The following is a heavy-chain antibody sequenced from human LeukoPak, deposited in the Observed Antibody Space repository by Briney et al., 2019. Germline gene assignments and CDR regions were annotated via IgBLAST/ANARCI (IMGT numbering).Heavy chain of an antibody. J-gene: IGHJ6*02. CDR1: GHTFTAYY. V-gene: IGHV1-2*02. Sequence: ASVKVSCKASGHTFTAYYMHWVRQAPGQGLEWMGWINPNSGGTNYAQKFQGRVTMTRDTSISTAYMELSRLRSDDTAMYYCARDLNRMDVWGQGTTVTVSS. CDR3: ARDLNRMDV. CDR2: INPNSGGT.